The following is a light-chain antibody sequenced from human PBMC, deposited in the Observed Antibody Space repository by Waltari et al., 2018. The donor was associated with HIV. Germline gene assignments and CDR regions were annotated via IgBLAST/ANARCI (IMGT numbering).Light chain of an antibody. CDR1: RSDVGAYTS. CDR2: EVS. V-gene: IGLV2-14*01. Sequence: QSALTQPASVSGSPGQSITISCTGPRSDVGAYTSVSWYQHHPGKAPNRMIYEVSNRPSGVSNRFAGSKSGNTASRTISGLQAEDEADYYCSSYTTTYIVVFGGGTKLTVL. CDR3: SSYTTTYIVV. J-gene: IGLJ2*01.